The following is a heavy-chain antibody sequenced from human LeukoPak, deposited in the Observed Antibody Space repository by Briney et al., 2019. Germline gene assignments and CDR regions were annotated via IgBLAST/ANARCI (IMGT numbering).Heavy chain of an antibody. D-gene: IGHD2-2*02. CDR1: GGSISSSSYY. V-gene: IGHV4-39*07. CDR2: IYYSGST. J-gene: IGHJ4*02. Sequence: SETLSLTCTVSGGSISSSSYYWGWIRQPPGQGLEWIVSIYYSGSTYYNPSLKSRVTISVDTSKNQFSLKLSSVAAADTAVYYCARAYEYCSSTSCYILEYCGGDCTVPTFDYWGQGTLVTVSS. CDR3: ARAYEYCSSTSCYILEYCGGDCTVPTFDY.